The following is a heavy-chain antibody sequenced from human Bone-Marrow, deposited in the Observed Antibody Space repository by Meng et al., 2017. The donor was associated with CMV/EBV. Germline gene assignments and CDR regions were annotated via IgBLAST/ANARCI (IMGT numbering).Heavy chain of an antibody. D-gene: IGHD1-26*01. CDR1: GYTLTELS. CDR2: FDPEDGET. J-gene: IGHJ4*02. CDR3: ATFPLGATAASYYFDY. V-gene: IGHV1-24*01. Sequence: ASVKVSCKVSGYTLTELSMHWVRQAPGKGLEWMGGFDPEDGETIYAQKFQGRVTMTEDTSTDTAYMELSSLRSEDTAVYYCATFPLGATAASYYFDYWGQGKLVTVSS.